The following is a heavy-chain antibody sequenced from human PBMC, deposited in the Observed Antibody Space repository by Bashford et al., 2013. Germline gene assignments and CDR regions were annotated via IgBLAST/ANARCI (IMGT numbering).Heavy chain of an antibody. CDR2: ITPFNGHT. V-gene: IGHV1-18*01. D-gene: IGHD1-26*01. CDR1: GYNFNSHG. J-gene: IGHJ5*02. CDR3: AREGMSGSYSVDP. Sequence: ASVKVSCKASGYNFNSHGFSWVRQAPGQGLDWLGWITPFNGHTNYAQNLQGRLILTTDSSTSTAYMELRSLRTDDTAVYYCAREGMSGSYSVDPWGQGTLVTVSS.